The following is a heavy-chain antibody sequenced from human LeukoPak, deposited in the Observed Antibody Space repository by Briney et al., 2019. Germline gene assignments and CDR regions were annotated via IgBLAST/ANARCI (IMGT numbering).Heavy chain of an antibody. D-gene: IGHD6-13*01. CDR1: GFTFSNAW. CDR3: TTGIAAAGTVLTDY. Sequence: GGSLRLSCAASGFTFSNAWMSWVRQAPGKGLEWVGRIKSKTDGGTTDYAAPVKGRFTISRDDSKNTLYLQVNSLKTEDTAVYYCTTGIAAAGTVLTDYWGQGTLVTVSS. CDR2: IKSKTDGGTT. V-gene: IGHV3-15*01. J-gene: IGHJ4*02.